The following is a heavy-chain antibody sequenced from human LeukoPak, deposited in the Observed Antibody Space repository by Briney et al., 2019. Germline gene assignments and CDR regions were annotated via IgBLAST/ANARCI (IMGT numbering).Heavy chain of an antibody. V-gene: IGHV3-48*02. J-gene: IGHJ4*02. CDR2: ISGSGTTK. CDR1: GFTFSTYS. CDR3: AKSATRTVTHIDC. D-gene: IGHD4-17*01. Sequence: GGSLRLSCAASGFTFSTYSMNWVRQAPGKGLEWVSCISGSGTTKYYGDSVKGRFTISRDNAKNSLYLQMNSLKDEDTAVYYCAKSATRTVTHIDCWRQGSLVIVSS.